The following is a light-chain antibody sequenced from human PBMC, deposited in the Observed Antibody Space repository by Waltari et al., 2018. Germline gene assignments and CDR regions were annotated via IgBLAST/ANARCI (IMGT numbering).Light chain of an antibody. Sequence: DIVLTQSPLSLSVTPGEPASISCRSSQSLLYSNGYNYLDWYVQKPGQSPQLLFTLASTRASGVPDRFSGSGSGSDFTLKISRVEADDVGVYYCMQALQPLRYSCGQGTKLEIK. CDR3: MQALQPLRYS. CDR2: LAS. CDR1: QSLLYSNGYNY. J-gene: IGKJ2*03. V-gene: IGKV2-28*01.